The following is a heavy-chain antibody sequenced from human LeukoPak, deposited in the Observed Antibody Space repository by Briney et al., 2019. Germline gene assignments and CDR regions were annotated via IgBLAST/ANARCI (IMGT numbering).Heavy chain of an antibody. Sequence: GVSLRLSCAASGFTFSSYWMSWVRQAPGKGPEWVAHIKQDASQEYHVDSVRGRFTISRDNAKNSLYLQMNSLRAEDTAVYYCARGVVYPAWSGPHWSDYWGQGALVTVSS. CDR2: IKQDASQE. V-gene: IGHV3-7*01. D-gene: IGHD3-3*01. J-gene: IGHJ4*02. CDR1: GFTFSSYW. CDR3: ARGVVYPAWSGPHWSDY.